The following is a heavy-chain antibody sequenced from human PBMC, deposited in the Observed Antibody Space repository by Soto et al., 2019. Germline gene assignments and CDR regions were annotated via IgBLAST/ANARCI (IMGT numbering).Heavy chain of an antibody. CDR1: GFTFSNYA. CDR3: AKCLGETGSTSGWPWSFDY. CDR2: ISGSGGST. J-gene: IGHJ4*02. Sequence: EVQLLESGGGLVQPGMSLRLSCAASGFTFSNYAMSWVRQAPGQGLDWVSAISGSGGSTYYADSVKGRFTICRDNAKNTLFLQLNSLRAADAAVYYCAKCLGETGSTSGWPWSFDYWGPGNLVTVSS. V-gene: IGHV3-23*01. D-gene: IGHD6-25*01.